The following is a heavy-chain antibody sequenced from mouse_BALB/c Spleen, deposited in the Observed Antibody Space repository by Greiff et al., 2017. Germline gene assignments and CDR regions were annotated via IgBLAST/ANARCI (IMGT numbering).Heavy chain of an antibody. V-gene: IGHV1-7*01. J-gene: IGHJ4*01. CDR1: GYTFTSYW. Sequence: LEESGAELAKPGASVKMSCKASGYTFTSYWMHWVKQRPGQGLEWIGYINPSTGYTEYNQKFKDKATLTADKSSSTAYMQLSSLTSEDSAVYYCANGNYRYYYAMDYWGQGTSVTVSS. D-gene: IGHD2-1*01. CDR3: ANGNYRYYYAMDY. CDR2: INPSTGYT.